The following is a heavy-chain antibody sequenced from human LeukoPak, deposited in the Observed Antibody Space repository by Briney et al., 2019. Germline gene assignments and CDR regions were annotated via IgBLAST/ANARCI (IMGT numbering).Heavy chain of an antibody. CDR1: GYNFNTYW. J-gene: IGHJ4*02. V-gene: IGHV5-51*01. Sequence: GESLKISCKGSGYNFNTYWVAWVRQLPGKGLEWIGIIRPMNSDMRYSPSFQGLVTISADRSINTAYRQWSSLTASDTAMYYCASRPFETTVVPWDFYWGQGTQVTVSS. D-gene: IGHD4-23*01. CDR3: ASRPFETTVVPWDFY. CDR2: IRPMNSDM.